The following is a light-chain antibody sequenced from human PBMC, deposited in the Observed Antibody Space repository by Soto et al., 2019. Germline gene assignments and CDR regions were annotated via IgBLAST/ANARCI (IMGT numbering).Light chain of an antibody. CDR1: SSDVGGYNY. Sequence: QSVLTQPASVSGSPGQSITISCTGTSSDVGGYNYVSWYQQHPGKAPKLMNYDVSNRPSGVSNRFSGSKSDNTASLTISGLKAEDEADYYCSSYTSSSTVLFGGGTKLTVL. CDR2: DVS. J-gene: IGLJ2*01. V-gene: IGLV2-14*01. CDR3: SSYTSSSTVL.